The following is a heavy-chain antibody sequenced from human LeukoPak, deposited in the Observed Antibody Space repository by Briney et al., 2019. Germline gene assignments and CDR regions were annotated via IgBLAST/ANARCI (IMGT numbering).Heavy chain of an antibody. D-gene: IGHD5-18*01. V-gene: IGHV3-9*01. CDR3: AKGRGYNYGYIFGYFDY. Sequence: GGSLRLSCAASGFTFADYAMHWVRQTPGKGLEWVSGISWNSGNIDYADSVKGRFTISRDNAKNSLYLQMNSLRAEDTALYYCAKGRGYNYGYIFGYFDYWGQGTLVTVSS. J-gene: IGHJ4*02. CDR1: GFTFADYA. CDR2: ISWNSGNI.